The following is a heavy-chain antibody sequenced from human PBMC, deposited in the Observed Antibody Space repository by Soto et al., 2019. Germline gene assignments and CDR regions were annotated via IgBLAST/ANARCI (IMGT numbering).Heavy chain of an antibody. CDR1: GYRFTSYW. CDR2: IYPGDSDT. V-gene: IGHV5-51*01. J-gene: IGHJ6*02. Sequence: GESLKISCKGSGYRFTSYWTGWVRQMPGKGLEWMGIIYPGDSDTRYSPSFQGQVTISADKSINTAYLQWSSLKASDTAMYFCARQDQEGYYYYGVDVWGQGTTVTVSS. CDR3: ARQDQEGYYYYGVDV.